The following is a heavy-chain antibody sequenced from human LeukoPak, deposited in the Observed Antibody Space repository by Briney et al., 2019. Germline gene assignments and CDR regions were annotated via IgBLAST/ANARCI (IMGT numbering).Heavy chain of an antibody. V-gene: IGHV3-9*01. D-gene: IGHD6-19*01. Sequence: GGSLRLSCAASGFTFDDYAMHWVRQAPGKGLEWVSGISWNSGSIGYADSVKGRFTISRDNAKNSLYLQMNSLRAEDTALYYCAKDIKWQWLRVNRAGFDYWGQGTLVTVSS. J-gene: IGHJ4*02. CDR3: AKDIKWQWLRVNRAGFDY. CDR2: ISWNSGSI. CDR1: GFTFDDYA.